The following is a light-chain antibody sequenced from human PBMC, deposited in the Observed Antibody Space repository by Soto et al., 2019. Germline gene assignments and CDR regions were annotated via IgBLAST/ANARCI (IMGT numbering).Light chain of an antibody. CDR1: QSVSSSY. V-gene: IGKV3-20*01. J-gene: IGKJ2*01. CDR2: GAS. Sequence: EIVLTQSPGTLSLSPGERATLSCRASQSVSSSYLAWYQQKPGQAPRILIYGASSRATGIPDRFSGSGSGTDFTLTISRLEPEDFAVYYCQQYGSSPPYTLGQGTKLEIK. CDR3: QQYGSSPPYT.